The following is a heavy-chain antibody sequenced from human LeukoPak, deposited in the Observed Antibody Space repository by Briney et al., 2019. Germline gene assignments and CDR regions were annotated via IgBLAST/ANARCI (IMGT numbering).Heavy chain of an antibody. Sequence: PSETLSLTCTVSGDSISSSHWSWIRQPAGKGLEWIGRLYTSGSTYYNPSLKSRVTISVDKSKNQFSLKLSSVTAADTAVYYCARDRGRDGYSWYYSDYWGQGTLVTVSS. CDR1: GDSISSSH. D-gene: IGHD5-24*01. J-gene: IGHJ4*02. CDR2: LYTSGST. V-gene: IGHV4-4*07. CDR3: ARDRGRDGYSWYYSDY.